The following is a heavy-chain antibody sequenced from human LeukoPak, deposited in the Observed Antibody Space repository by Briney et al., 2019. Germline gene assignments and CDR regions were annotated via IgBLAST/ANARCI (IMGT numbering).Heavy chain of an antibody. V-gene: IGHV1-8*01. J-gene: IGHJ5*02. CDR3: ARRLGITIFGVVIIRRNWFDP. CDR1: GSTFTSYD. D-gene: IGHD3-3*01. CDR2: MNPNSGNT. Sequence: ASVKVPCKASGSTFTSYDINWVRQATGQGLEWMGWMNPNSGNTGYAQKFQGRVTMTRNTSISTAYMELSSLRSEDTAVYYCARRLGITIFGVVIIRRNWFDPWGQGTLVTVSS.